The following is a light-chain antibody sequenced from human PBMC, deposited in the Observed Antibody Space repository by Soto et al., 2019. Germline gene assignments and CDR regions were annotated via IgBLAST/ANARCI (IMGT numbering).Light chain of an antibody. V-gene: IGKV3-20*01. CDR3: QHYGNSPCT. J-gene: IGKJ1*01. CDR1: QSVSRY. Sequence: ESVLTQSPGTLSLSPGERATLSCRASQSVSRYLAWYQQKPGQAPRVLIYGASSRATGIQNRFSGSGSRTDFTLTIRRLEPDDFAVYYCQHYGNSPCTFGQGTKVEIK. CDR2: GAS.